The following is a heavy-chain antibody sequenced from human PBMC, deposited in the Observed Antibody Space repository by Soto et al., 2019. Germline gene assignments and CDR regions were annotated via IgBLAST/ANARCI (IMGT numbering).Heavy chain of an antibody. J-gene: IGHJ4*02. CDR3: AKDGYSTSSFVDY. CDR1: GFTFRSYA. V-gene: IGHV3-23*01. Sequence: EVQLLESGGGLVQPGGSLRLSCAASGFTFRSYAMRWVRQAPGKGLEWVSSISGSGGSTYYADSVKGWFTISRDNSKNTLYLQMNSLRAEDTAVYYCAKDGYSTSSFVDYWGQGTLVTVSS. CDR2: ISGSGGST. D-gene: IGHD6-6*01.